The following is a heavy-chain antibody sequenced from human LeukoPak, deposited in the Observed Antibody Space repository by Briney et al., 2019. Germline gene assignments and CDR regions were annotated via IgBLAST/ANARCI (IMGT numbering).Heavy chain of an antibody. J-gene: IGHJ4*02. V-gene: IGHV3-30-3*01. Sequence: GRSLRLSCAASGFTFSGYAMHWVRQAPGKGLEWVAVISYDGSNKYYADAVKGRFTISRDNSRNTLYLQMNSLRAEDTAVYYCARDDYDSSGYYFYWGQGTLVTVSS. CDR3: ARDDYDSSGYYFY. D-gene: IGHD3-22*01. CDR1: GFTFSGYA. CDR2: ISYDGSNK.